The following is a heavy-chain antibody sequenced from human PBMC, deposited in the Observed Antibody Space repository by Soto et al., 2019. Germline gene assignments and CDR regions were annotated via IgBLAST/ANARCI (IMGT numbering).Heavy chain of an antibody. V-gene: IGHV4-31*03. J-gene: IGHJ5*02. D-gene: IGHD2-15*01. CDR1: GGSISSGGYY. CDR2: IYYSGST. Sequence: SETLSLTCTVSGGSISSGGYYWSWIRQHPGKGLEWIGYIYYSGSTYYNPSLKSRVTISVDTSKNQFSLKLSSVTAADTAVYYGASSVVTYNWFVPWGQGTLVTVSS. CDR3: ASSVVTYNWFVP.